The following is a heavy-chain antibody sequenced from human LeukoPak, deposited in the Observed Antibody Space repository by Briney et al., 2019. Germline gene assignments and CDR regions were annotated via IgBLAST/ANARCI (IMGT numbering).Heavy chain of an antibody. J-gene: IGHJ6*02. CDR3: ARTPAYSSSWYGNYYYYGMDV. Sequence: PSETLSLTCSVSGCSISSYYWSWIRQPPGKGLEWIGDIYYSGSTNYNPSLKSRVTISVDTSKNQFSLKLSSVTAADTAVYYCARTPAYSSSWYGNYYYYGMDVWGQGTTVTVSS. D-gene: IGHD6-13*01. CDR1: GCSISSYY. CDR2: IYYSGST. V-gene: IGHV4-59*01.